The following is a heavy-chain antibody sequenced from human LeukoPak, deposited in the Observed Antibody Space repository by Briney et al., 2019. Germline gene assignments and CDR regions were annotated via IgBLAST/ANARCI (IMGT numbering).Heavy chain of an antibody. D-gene: IGHD4-23*01. CDR2: MYYSGST. CDR1: GGSISSGDYY. Sequence: SETLSLTCTVSGGSISSGDYYWSWIRQPPGKGLEWIGYMYYSGSTYYNPSLKSRVTISVDTSKNQFSLKLSSVTAADTAVYYCAREDSDYGGNGSFDYWGQGTLVTVSS. CDR3: AREDSDYGGNGSFDY. V-gene: IGHV4-30-4*01. J-gene: IGHJ4*02.